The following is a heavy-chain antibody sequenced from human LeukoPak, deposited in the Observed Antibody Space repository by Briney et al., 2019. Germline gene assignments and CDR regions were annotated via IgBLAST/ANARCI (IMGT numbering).Heavy chain of an antibody. D-gene: IGHD6-19*01. J-gene: IGHJ5*01. CDR3: ARDQQNGYSSGWSFDS. Sequence: GGSLRLSCAASGFTFSNFGMTWVRQAPGKGLEWVSTISASVISTYYADSVKGRFTISRDNSKNTLYLQMNSLRPEDTAVYYCARDQQNGYSSGWSFDSWGQGTLVTVSS. CDR1: GFTFSNFG. V-gene: IGHV3-23*01. CDR2: ISASVIST.